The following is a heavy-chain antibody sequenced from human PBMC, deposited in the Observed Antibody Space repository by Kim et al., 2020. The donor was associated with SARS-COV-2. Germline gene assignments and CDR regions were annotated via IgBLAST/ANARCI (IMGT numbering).Heavy chain of an antibody. V-gene: IGHV1-2*02. Sequence: KVQGRVTMTRDTSISTAYMELSRLRSDDTAVYYCARVRKRGSYYSDAFDIWGQGTMVTVSS. CDR3: ARVRKRGSYYSDAFDI. D-gene: IGHD1-26*01. J-gene: IGHJ3*02.